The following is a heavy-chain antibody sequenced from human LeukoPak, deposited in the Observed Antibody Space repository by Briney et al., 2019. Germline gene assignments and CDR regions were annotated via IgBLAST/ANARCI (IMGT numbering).Heavy chain of an antibody. J-gene: IGHJ4*02. D-gene: IGHD3-22*01. CDR1: GGTFSSYA. CDR2: IIPILGIA. V-gene: IGHV1-69*04. CDR3: ARSTYYYDSSGYMEDQFDY. Sequence: SVKVSCKASGGTFSSYAISWVLQAPGQGLEWMGRIIPILGIANYAQKFQGRVTITADKSTSTAYMELSSLRSEDTAVYYCARSTYYYDSSGYMEDQFDYWGQGTLVTVSS.